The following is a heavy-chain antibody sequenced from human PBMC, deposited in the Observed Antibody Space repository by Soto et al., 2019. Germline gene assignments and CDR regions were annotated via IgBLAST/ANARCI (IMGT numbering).Heavy chain of an antibody. CDR3: AKDRDRIATRSIDD. D-gene: IGHD6-6*01. Sequence: EVQLPESGGGLVQPGGSLRLSCAASGFTFSSYAMSWVRQAPGKGLEWVSGISGSGVSTYYADSVKGRFTISRDNSKSTLYLQMNSLRAEDTAVDYCAKDRDRIATRSIDDWGQGTLVTVSS. CDR1: GFTFSSYA. CDR2: ISGSGVST. V-gene: IGHV3-23*01. J-gene: IGHJ4*02.